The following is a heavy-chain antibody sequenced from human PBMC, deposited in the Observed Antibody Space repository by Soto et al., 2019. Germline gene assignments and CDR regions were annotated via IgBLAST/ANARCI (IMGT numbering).Heavy chain of an antibody. CDR2: IIPIFGTA. J-gene: IGHJ6*04. CDR3: AIWLQLDYYYYGMDV. CDR1: GGTFSSYA. D-gene: IGHD5-12*01. Sequence: SVKVSCKASGGTFSSYAISWVRQAPGQGLEWMGGIIPIFGTANYAQKFQGRVTITADESTSTAYMELSSLRSEDTAVYYCAIWLQLDYYYYGMDVWGKGTTVTVSS. V-gene: IGHV1-69*13.